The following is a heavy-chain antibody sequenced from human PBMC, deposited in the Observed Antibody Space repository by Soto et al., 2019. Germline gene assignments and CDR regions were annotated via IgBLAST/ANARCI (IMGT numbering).Heavy chain of an antibody. CDR3: ARGIPRITTFGLVIWYGMEV. Sequence: SSTXSLTCTFAVGFIRTYYGILIRHPPGKGREFIGYIYYSWSTNYNPSLKSRVTISVDKSKNQFSLKLSSVTAADRAVYYCARGIPRITTFGLVIWYGMEVWGQRTTV. V-gene: IGHV4-59*01. CDR2: IYYSWST. CDR1: VGFIRTYY. D-gene: IGHD3-3*01. J-gene: IGHJ6*01.